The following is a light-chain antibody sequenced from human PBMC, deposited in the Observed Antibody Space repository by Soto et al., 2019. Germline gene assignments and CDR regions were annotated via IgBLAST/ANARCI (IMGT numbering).Light chain of an antibody. J-gene: IGLJ3*02. CDR1: RSNIGSNS. Sequence: QSVLIQPPSASGTPGQRVTISCSGSRSNIGSNSANWYQQLPGTAPRLLIYSNHQRPSGVPDRFSGSKSGTSASLAISGLQSEDEADYYCVAWDDSLNGWMFGGGTKLTVL. V-gene: IGLV1-44*01. CDR2: SNH. CDR3: VAWDDSLNGWM.